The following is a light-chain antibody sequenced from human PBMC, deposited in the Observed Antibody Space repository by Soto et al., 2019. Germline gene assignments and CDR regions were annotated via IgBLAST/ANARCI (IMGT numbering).Light chain of an antibody. CDR2: DAS. CDR3: LQRSNWPPLLS. CDR1: QSVTTY. Sequence: EIVLTQSPATLSLSPGERATLSCRASQSVTTYLAWYQQKPGQAPRLLIYDASSRATGIPARFSGSGSGTDFTLTISSLEPEDFAFYYCLQRSNWPPLLSFGGGTKMDIK. V-gene: IGKV3-11*01. J-gene: IGKJ4*01.